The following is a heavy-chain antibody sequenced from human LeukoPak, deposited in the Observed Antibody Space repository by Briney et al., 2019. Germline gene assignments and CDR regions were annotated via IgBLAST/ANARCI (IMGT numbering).Heavy chain of an antibody. CDR1: GYTFTSYD. D-gene: IGHD2-2*01. Sequence: ASVKVSCKASGYTFTSYDINWVRQATGQGLEWMGWMNPNSGNTGYAQKFQGRVTITRNTSISTAYMELSSLRSEDTAVYYCARAAQLLLRDYYYMDVWGKGTTVTVSS. J-gene: IGHJ6*03. CDR3: ARAAQLLLRDYYYMDV. CDR2: MNPNSGNT. V-gene: IGHV1-8*03.